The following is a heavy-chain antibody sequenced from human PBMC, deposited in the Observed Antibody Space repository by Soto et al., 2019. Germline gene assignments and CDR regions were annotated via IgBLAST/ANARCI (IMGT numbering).Heavy chain of an antibody. D-gene: IGHD1-20*01. CDR3: ARDNRYNWNDEGWFDP. CDR2: MNPNSGKT. J-gene: IGHJ5*02. V-gene: IGHV1-8*01. CDR1: GYSFSDYD. Sequence: QVQLVQSGAEVKKPGASVKVSCKASGYSFSDYDINWVRQATGQGPEWMGWMNPNSGKTGDAQKFQGRVTMTRNTSINTAYMELSSLGSEDTAVYYCARDNRYNWNDEGWFDPWGQGTLVTVSS.